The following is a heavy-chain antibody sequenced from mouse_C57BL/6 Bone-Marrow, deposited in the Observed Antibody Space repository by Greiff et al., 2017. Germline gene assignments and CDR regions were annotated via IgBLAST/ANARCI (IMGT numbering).Heavy chain of an antibody. V-gene: IGHV5-15*01. CDR3: ARLGSLYYYVIDY. Sequence: EVKLMESGGGLVQPGGSLKLSCAASGFSFSDYGMAWVRQAPRKGPEWVAFISNLAYSIYYADTVTGRFTISRENAKNTLYRERSSLRSEYTAMYYCARLGSLYYYVIDYWGQGTAVTVSS. J-gene: IGHJ4*01. CDR1: GFSFSDYG. CDR2: ISNLAYSI.